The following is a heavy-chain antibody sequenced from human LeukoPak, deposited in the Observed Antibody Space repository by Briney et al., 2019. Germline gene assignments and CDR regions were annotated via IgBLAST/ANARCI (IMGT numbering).Heavy chain of an antibody. D-gene: IGHD4-17*01. CDR2: IYYSGST. V-gene: IGHV4-31*03. CDR3: ARRRDYVFDY. J-gene: IGHJ4*02. Sequence: SETLSLTCTVSGGSISTGGYYWSWIRQHPGKGLEWIACIYYSGSTYYNPSLKSRVTMSVDTSKNQFSLKLSSVTAADTAVYYCARRRDYVFDYWGQGTLVTVSS. CDR1: GGSISTGGYY.